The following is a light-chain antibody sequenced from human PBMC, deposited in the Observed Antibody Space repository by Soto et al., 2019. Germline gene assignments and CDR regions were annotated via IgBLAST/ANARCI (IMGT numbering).Light chain of an antibody. Sequence: HSVLTQPPSASGTPRQRLTISCSGSSSNIGSNTVNWYQQRPGTAPKLLIYSNNQRPSGVPDRFSGSKSGTSASLAISGLQSADEADYYCAAWDDSLNGYVFGXGTKVTVL. CDR1: SSNIGSNT. J-gene: IGLJ1*01. CDR3: AAWDDSLNGYV. CDR2: SNN. V-gene: IGLV1-44*01.